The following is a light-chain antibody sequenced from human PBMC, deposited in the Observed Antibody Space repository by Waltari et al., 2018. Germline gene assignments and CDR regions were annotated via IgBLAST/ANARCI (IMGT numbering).Light chain of an antibody. CDR1: QSLVYTDGNTY. CDR2: YVS. V-gene: IGKV2-30*01. CDR3: MQSRLWPWT. Sequence: DVVLAQSPLSLPVTLGQPASISCRSSQSLVYTDGNTYLNWFQQRPGQSLRRLISYVSNRDSGVPDRFSGSGSGTDFTLEISRVEAEDVGVYYCMQSRLWPWTLGQGTTVEIK. J-gene: IGKJ1*01.